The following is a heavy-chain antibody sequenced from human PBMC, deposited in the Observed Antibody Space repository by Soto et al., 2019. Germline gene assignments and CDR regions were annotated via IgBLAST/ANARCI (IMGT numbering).Heavy chain of an antibody. D-gene: IGHD1-26*01. CDR3: ARGVSAGVDY. CDR1: GYSFTSLD. Sequence: ASVKVSCKASGYSFTSLDINWVRQTAGQGLEWMGWMEPSTGRTGYAQKFQGGVTMTRDTSINTAYMELTTLTSDDTAFYYCARGVSAGVDYWGQGTLVTVSS. J-gene: IGHJ4*02. CDR2: MEPSTGRT. V-gene: IGHV1-8*01.